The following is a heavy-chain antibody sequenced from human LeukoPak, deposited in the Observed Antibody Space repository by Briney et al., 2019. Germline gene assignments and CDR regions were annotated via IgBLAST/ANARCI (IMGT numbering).Heavy chain of an antibody. Sequence: PGGSLRLSCAVSGITLSNYGMSWVRQAPGKGLEWVAGISDSGGGTNYADSVKGRFTISRDNPKNTLYLQMNILRAEDTAVYFCAKRGVVIRVILVGFHKEAYYFDSWGQGALVTVSS. CDR3: AKRGVVIRVILVGFHKEAYYFDS. D-gene: IGHD3-22*01. CDR2: ISDSGGGT. J-gene: IGHJ4*02. CDR1: GITLSNYG. V-gene: IGHV3-23*01.